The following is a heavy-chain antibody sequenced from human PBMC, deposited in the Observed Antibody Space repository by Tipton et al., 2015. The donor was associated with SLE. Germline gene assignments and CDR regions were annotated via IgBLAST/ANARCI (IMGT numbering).Heavy chain of an antibody. CDR2: IIPIFGTA. Sequence: QSGPEVKKPGSSVKVSCKASGGTFSSYAISWVRQAPGQGLEWMGGIIPIFGTANYAQKFQGRVTITAEKSTSTAYMELSSLRSEDTAVYYCARTTMVRGAIDYWGQGTLVTVSS. CDR1: GGTFSSYA. J-gene: IGHJ4*02. CDR3: ARTTMVRGAIDY. D-gene: IGHD3-10*01. V-gene: IGHV1-69*06.